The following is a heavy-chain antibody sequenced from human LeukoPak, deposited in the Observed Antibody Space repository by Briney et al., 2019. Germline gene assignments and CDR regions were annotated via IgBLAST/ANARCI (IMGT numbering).Heavy chain of an antibody. D-gene: IGHD3-10*01. V-gene: IGHV1-18*01. J-gene: IGHJ4*02. CDR1: GYTLTSYG. CDR2: ISGNNGNT. Sequence: ASVKASCKASGYTLTSYGISWVRQAPGQGLEWMGWISGNNGNTNYVHKLQGRVTMTTDTSTSTVYMELRSLRSDDTAVYYCARDLTYGLFDYWGQGTLVTVSS. CDR3: ARDLTYGLFDY.